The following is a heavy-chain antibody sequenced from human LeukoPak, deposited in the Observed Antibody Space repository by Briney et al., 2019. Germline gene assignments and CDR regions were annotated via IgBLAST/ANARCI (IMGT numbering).Heavy chain of an antibody. J-gene: IGHJ6*03. CDR1: GGTFSSYA. Sequence: SVKVSCKASGGTFSSYAISWVRQAPGQGLEWMGGIIPIFGTANYAQKFQGRVTITADESTSTAYMELSSLRSEDTAVYYCASYSGRITIFGVVQETYYCYMDVWGKGTTVTVSS. CDR2: IIPIFGTA. D-gene: IGHD3-3*01. CDR3: ASYSGRITIFGVVQETYYCYMDV. V-gene: IGHV1-69*01.